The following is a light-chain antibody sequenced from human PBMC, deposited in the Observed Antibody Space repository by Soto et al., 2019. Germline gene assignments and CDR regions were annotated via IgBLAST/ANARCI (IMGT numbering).Light chain of an antibody. J-gene: IGKJ1*01. CDR1: QSVSSSY. Sequence: EIVLTQSPGTLSLSPGERATLSCRASQSVSSSYLAWYQQKPGQAPRLLIYGASSMASGIPDMFSGSQSGTGFTLIIISLGLKDCAVYYCQQYRDSPWTFGQRTKVEIK. V-gene: IGKV3-20*01. CDR2: GAS. CDR3: QQYRDSPWT.